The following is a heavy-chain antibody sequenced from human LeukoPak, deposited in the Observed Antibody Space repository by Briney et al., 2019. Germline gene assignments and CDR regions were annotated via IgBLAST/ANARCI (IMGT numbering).Heavy chain of an antibody. CDR2: IYYSGST. CDR3: ARSPSGSYSYGMDV. D-gene: IGHD1-26*01. V-gene: IGHV4-59*01. Sequence: SETLSLTCTVSGGSISSYYWSWIRQPPGKGLEWIGYIYYSGSTNYNPSLKSRVTISVDTSKNQFSLKLSSVTAADTAVYYCARSPSGSYSYGMDVWGQGTTVTVSS. CDR1: GGSISSYY. J-gene: IGHJ6*02.